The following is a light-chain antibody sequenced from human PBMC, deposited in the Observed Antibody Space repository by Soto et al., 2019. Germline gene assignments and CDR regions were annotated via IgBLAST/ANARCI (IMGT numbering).Light chain of an antibody. Sequence: QSALTQPPSASGTPGQTVTISCSGSSSNIGKNTVNWYQHLPGTAPKLLIYSNTQRPLGVPVRFSGSKSGTSASLAISGLQSDDEADYYCAVWDDSLYVFGSGTKDTVL. CDR1: SSNIGKNT. V-gene: IGLV1-44*01. CDR2: SNT. J-gene: IGLJ1*01. CDR3: AVWDDSLYV.